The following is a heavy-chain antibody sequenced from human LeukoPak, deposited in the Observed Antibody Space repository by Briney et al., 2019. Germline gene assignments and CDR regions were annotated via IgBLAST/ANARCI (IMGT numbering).Heavy chain of an antibody. J-gene: IGHJ5*02. Sequence: SETLSLTCAVYGGSFSGYYWSWIRQPPGKGLEWIGEINHSGSTNYNPSLKSRVTISVDTSKNQSSLKLSSVTAADTAVYYCARGRVVPAARASSWFDPWGQGTLVTVSS. V-gene: IGHV4-34*01. D-gene: IGHD2-2*01. CDR1: GGSFSGYY. CDR2: INHSGST. CDR3: ARGRVVPAARASSWFDP.